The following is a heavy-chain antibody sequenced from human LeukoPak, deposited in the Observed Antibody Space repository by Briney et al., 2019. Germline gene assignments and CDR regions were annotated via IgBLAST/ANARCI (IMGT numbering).Heavy chain of an antibody. D-gene: IGHD4-17*01. V-gene: IGHV3-30-3*01. CDR2: ISYDGSNK. Sequence: GGSLRLSCAASGFTFSSYAMHWVRQAPGKGLEWVAVISYDGSNKYYADSVKGRFTISRDNSKNTLYLQMNSLRAEDTAVYYCARAGGDYLDWYFDLWGRGTLVTVSS. CDR3: ARAGGDYLDWYFDL. J-gene: IGHJ2*01. CDR1: GFTFSSYA.